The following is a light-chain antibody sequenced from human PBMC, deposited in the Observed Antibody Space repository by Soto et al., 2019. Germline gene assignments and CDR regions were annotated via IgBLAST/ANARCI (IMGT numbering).Light chain of an antibody. CDR2: DAS. CDR1: QNIDSY. Sequence: DIQMTQSPSSLSASVGDRVTITCRASQNIDSYLNWYQQRPGKAPKLLIHDASSLQSGVPSRFSGSGSGTDFALTINSLQLEDFATIYCQQRSSWPPTITFGQGTRLEIK. V-gene: IGKV1-39*01. CDR3: QQRSSWPPTIT. J-gene: IGKJ5*01.